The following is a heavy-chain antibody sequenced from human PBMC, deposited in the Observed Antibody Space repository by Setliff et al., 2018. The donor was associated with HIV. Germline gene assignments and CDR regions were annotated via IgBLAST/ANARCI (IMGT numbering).Heavy chain of an antibody. V-gene: IGHV4-39*01. Sequence: SETLSLTCTVSGGSISSSSCYWGWIRQPPGKGLEWIGSIYYSGSTYYNPSLKSRVTISVGTSKNQFSLKLSSVTAADTAVYYCARQSRWSPTPNWFDPWGQGTLVTVSS. CDR2: IYYSGST. CDR1: GGSISSSSCY. J-gene: IGHJ5*02. D-gene: IGHD2-15*01. CDR3: ARQSRWSPTPNWFDP.